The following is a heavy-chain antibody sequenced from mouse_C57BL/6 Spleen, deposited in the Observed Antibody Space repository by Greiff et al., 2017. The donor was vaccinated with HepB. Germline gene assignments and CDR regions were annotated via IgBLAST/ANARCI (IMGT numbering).Heavy chain of an antibody. Sequence: QVHVKQSGAELVKPGASVKLSCKASGYTFTSYWMQWVKQRPGQGLEWIGEIDPSDSYTNYNQKFKGKATLTVDTSSSTAYMQLSSLTSEDSAVYYCARRGDYEDYWRQGTTLTVSS. V-gene: IGHV1-50*01. D-gene: IGHD2-4*01. CDR2: IDPSDSYT. CDR3: ARRGDYEDY. CDR1: GYTFTSYW. J-gene: IGHJ2*01.